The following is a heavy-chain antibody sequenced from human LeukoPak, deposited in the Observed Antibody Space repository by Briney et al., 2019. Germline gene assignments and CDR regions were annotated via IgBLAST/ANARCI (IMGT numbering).Heavy chain of an antibody. CDR2: IRYDGSNK. J-gene: IGHJ4*02. V-gene: IGHV3-30*02. CDR1: GFTFSSYG. D-gene: IGHD1-26*01. Sequence: GGSLRLSCAASGFTFSSYGMHWVRQAPGKGLEWVAFIRYDGSNKYYADSVKGRFTISRDNSKNTLYLQMNSLRAEDTAVYYCAKDLVGASSRGRYFDYWGQGTLVTVSS. CDR3: AKDLVGASSRGRYFDY.